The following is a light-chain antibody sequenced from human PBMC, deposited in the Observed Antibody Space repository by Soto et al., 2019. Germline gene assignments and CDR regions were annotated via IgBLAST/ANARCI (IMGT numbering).Light chain of an antibody. V-gene: IGKV3-15*01. J-gene: IGKJ1*01. CDR2: GAS. CDR3: QQYKNWPPLT. Sequence: EIVMTQPSATLFVYPGDRATHSCKARQSFGTNLAWYQQIPGQAPRLLIYGASTRATGISARFSGSGSGSDFTLPISTLQSEDFAVYYCQQYKNWPPLTFGQGTKLDIK. CDR1: QSFGTN.